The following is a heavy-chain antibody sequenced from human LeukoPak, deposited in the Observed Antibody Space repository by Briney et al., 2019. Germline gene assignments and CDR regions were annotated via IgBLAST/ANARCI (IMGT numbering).Heavy chain of an antibody. Sequence: AASVKVSCKASGYTFTAYYIHWVRRAPGQGLEWMGWIDPRSGATKCTQKFQGRVTMTRDTSISTVYLELSGLTFDDTAVYYCATDNYGTLDYWGQGTLVTVSS. CDR3: ATDNYGTLDY. J-gene: IGHJ4*02. V-gene: IGHV1-2*02. CDR1: GYTFTAYY. CDR2: IDPRSGAT. D-gene: IGHD3-16*01.